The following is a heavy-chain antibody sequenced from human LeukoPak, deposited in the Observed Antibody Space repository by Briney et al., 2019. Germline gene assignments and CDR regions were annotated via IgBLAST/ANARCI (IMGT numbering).Heavy chain of an antibody. CDR1: GGSISSYY. CDR3: ASNYCSSTSCYEGRVGTEYYYYYGMDV. V-gene: IGHV4-59*01. CDR2: IYYSGST. J-gene: IGHJ6*02. Sequence: SETLSLTCTVSGGSISSYYWSWIRQPPGKGLEWIGYIYYSGSTNYNPSLKSRVTISVDTSKNQFSLKLSSVTAADTAVYYCASNYCSSTSCYEGRVGTEYYYYYGMDVWGQGTTVTVSS. D-gene: IGHD2-2*01.